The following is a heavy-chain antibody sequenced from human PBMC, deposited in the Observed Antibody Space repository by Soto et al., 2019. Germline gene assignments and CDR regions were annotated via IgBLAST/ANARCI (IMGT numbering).Heavy chain of an antibody. CDR3: AREKVGTTFFDN. CDR1: GFAISRGYY. Sequence: SETLSLTCNVSGFAISRGYYWSWVRQPPGKGLEWIGSIYPSVSSYHNPSLESRLTLSIDTSKNQFTLKLASVTAADTALYYCAREKVGTTFFDNWGQGSQVTVSS. J-gene: IGHJ4*02. V-gene: IGHV4-38-2*02. CDR2: IYPSVSS. D-gene: IGHD1-1*01.